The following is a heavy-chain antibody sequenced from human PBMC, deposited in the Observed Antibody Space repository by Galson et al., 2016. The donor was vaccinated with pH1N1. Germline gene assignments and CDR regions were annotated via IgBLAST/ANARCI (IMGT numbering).Heavy chain of an antibody. CDR2: INPNNGDT. CDR1: GYSFTDCF. CDR3: ARVNTYDSSGYYPFDY. D-gene: IGHD3-22*01. V-gene: IGHV1-2*06. J-gene: IGHJ4*02. Sequence: VKVSCKASGYSFTDCFVHWMRQAPGHGLAWMGRINPNNGDTHYAQNFQGRVTMTRDTSISTAYMELNSLRSDDTAVYYCARVNTYDSSGYYPFDYWGQGTQVTVSS.